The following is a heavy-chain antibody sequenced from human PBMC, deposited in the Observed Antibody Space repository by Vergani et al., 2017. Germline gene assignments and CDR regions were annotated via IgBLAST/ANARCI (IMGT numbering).Heavy chain of an antibody. V-gene: IGHV3-30*04. J-gene: IGHJ6*03. CDR1: GFSLSTYT. CDR3: AKDHVSAWDYMDV. Sequence: VQLVESGGGLVNPGGCLTLSCVASGFSLSTYTFNWVRQAPGGGLEWVALISYDGSGKYNADSVTGRFTISRDNSEKKVFLQMNSLRTEDTATYFCAKDHVSAWDYMDVWGKGTTVTVSS. D-gene: IGHD2-2*01. CDR2: ISYDGSGK.